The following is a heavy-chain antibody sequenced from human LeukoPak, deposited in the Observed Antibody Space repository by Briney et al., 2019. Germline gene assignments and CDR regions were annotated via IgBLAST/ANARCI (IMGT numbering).Heavy chain of an antibody. CDR3: ARVPYGSGNDAFDV. Sequence: SQTLSLTCAISGDSVSSNGAAWGWVRQSPSRGPEWLGRTYYRSEWYYDYGVAVKSRLTINADTSKNQFSLQLNSVTPEDTAVYYCARVPYGSGNDAFDVWGQGTMVTVSS. CDR1: GDSVSSNGAA. D-gene: IGHD3-10*01. V-gene: IGHV6-1*01. CDR2: TYYRSEWYY. J-gene: IGHJ3*01.